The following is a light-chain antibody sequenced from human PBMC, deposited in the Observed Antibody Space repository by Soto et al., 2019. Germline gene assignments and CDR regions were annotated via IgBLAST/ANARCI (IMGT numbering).Light chain of an antibody. Sequence: EIVLTQSPGTLSLSPGERATLSCRASQSVGSTYLAWYQQKPGQTPRLLIYGASSRATGIPDRFSGSGSGTDFTLTISRLEPEDFAVYYCQLYGSSITFGQGTRLRL. J-gene: IGKJ5*01. V-gene: IGKV3-20*01. CDR2: GAS. CDR3: QLYGSSIT. CDR1: QSVGSTY.